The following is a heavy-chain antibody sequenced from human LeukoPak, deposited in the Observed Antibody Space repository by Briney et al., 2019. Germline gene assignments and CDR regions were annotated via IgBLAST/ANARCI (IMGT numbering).Heavy chain of an antibody. CDR3: ARSSYGSGLGKFDY. J-gene: IGHJ4*02. CDR1: GFTFSSYS. Sequence: GGSLRLSCAASGFTFSSYSMNWVRQAPGKGLEWVSFISSSSSYIYYADSVKGRFTISRDNAKNSLYLQMNSLRAEDTAVYYCARSSYGSGLGKFDYWGQGTLDSVSS. V-gene: IGHV3-21*01. CDR2: ISSSSSYI. D-gene: IGHD3-10*01.